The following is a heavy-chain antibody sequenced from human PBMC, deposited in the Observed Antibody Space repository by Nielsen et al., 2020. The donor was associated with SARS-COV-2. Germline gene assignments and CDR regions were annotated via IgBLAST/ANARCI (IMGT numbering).Heavy chain of an antibody. CDR2: ISYDENSK. J-gene: IGHJ6*02. Sequence: GESLKISCAASGFTFTSHAMHWVRQAPGKGMEWVAVISYDENSKYYGDSVRGRFTISRDNSENTLYLQMNSLRPEDTAVYYCAKAHPVCDGDCSSIYYFYGMDVWGQGTTVTVSS. CDR3: AKAHPVCDGDCSSIYYFYGMDV. D-gene: IGHD2-21*02. CDR1: GFTFTSHA. V-gene: IGHV3-30*18.